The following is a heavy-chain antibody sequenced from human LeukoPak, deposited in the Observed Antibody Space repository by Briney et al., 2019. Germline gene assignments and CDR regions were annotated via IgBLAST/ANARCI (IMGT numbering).Heavy chain of an antibody. CDR3: ARGKVYYYSYYYMDV. V-gene: IGHV1-18*01. CDR2: ISAYNGNT. CDR1: GYTFTSYG. Sequence: GASVKVSCKASGYTFTSYGISWVRQAPGQGLEWMGWISAYNGNTNYAQKLQGRVTMTTDTSTSTAYMELRSLRSDDTAVYYCARGKVYYYSYYYMDVWGKGTTVTVSS. J-gene: IGHJ6*03.